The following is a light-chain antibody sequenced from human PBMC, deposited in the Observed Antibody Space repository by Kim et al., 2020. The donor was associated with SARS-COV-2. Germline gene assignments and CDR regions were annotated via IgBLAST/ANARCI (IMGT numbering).Light chain of an antibody. CDR3: QQYGSSPWT. CDR2: AAS. V-gene: IGKV3-20*01. Sequence: EIVLTQSPGTLSLSPGERGTLSCRASQSVSSSHLAWYQQKPGQAPRLLIYAASSRATGIPDRFSGSGSGTDFTLTISRLEPEDFAVYYCQQYGSSPWTFGQGTKVDIK. CDR1: QSVSSSH. J-gene: IGKJ1*01.